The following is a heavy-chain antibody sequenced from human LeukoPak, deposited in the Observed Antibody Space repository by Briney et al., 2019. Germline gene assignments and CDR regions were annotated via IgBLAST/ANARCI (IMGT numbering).Heavy chain of an antibody. D-gene: IGHD6-19*01. J-gene: IGHJ3*02. CDR1: GFTFSNYW. V-gene: IGHV3-7*01. CDR2: IKQDGSEK. Sequence: PGRSLRLSCAASGFTFSNYWINWVRQAPGKGLEWVANIKQDGSEKYYVDSVKGRFTISRDNAKNSLYLQMNSLRAEDTAVYYCARDSAGYSSGWSPPSDAFDIWGQGTMITVSS. CDR3: ARDSAGYSSGWSPPSDAFDI.